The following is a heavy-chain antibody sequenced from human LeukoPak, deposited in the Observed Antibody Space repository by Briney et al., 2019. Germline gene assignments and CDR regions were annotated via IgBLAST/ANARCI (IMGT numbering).Heavy chain of an antibody. CDR1: GGSISSTTYY. CDR3: ARSGYSGYDPYYFDY. CDR2: IYYSGST. Sequence: SETLSLTCTVSGGSISSTTYYWGWIRQPPGKGLEWIGSIYYSGSTYYNPSLKSRVTISVDTSKNQFSLILSSVTAADTAVYYCARSGYSGYDPYYFDYWGQGTLVTVSS. V-gene: IGHV4-39*01. D-gene: IGHD5-12*01. J-gene: IGHJ4*02.